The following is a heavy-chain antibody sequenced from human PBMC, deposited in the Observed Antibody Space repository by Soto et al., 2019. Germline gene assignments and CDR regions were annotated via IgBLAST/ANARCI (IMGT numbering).Heavy chain of an antibody. CDR3: ARVSVGYFYYYYYGMDV. CDR1: GYSFTSYW. V-gene: IGHV5-10-1*01. D-gene: IGHD3-22*01. CDR2: IDPSDSYT. Sequence: GESLKSSCKGSGYSFTSYWMSWVRQIPEKGLEWMGRIDPSDSYTNYSPSFQGHVTISADKSISTAYLQWSSLKASDTAMYYCARVSVGYFYYYYYGMDVWGQGTTVTVYS. J-gene: IGHJ6*02.